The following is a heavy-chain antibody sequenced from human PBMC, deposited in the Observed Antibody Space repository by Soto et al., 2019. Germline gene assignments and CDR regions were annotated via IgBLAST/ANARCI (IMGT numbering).Heavy chain of an antibody. CDR2: INAGNGNT. CDR1: GYTFTSYA. CDR3: TRGLPLAADY. V-gene: IGHV1-3*05. Sequence: QVQLVQSGAEEKNPGASVKVYCKASGYTFTSYALHWVRQAPGQRLEWMGWINAGNGNTKYSQKFQVRVTLTRDTSASTAYMELSSLRSEDTAVYYCTRGLPLAADYWGQGTLVTVSS. J-gene: IGHJ4*02.